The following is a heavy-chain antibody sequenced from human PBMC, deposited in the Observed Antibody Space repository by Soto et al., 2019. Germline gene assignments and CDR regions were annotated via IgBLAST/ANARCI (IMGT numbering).Heavy chain of an antibody. V-gene: IGHV3-23*01. CDR3: AKDPQVGFFSAPHPFDP. Sequence: LRLSCAASGFTFSSYAMSWVRQAPGKGLEWVSAISGSGGSTYYADSVKGRFTISRDNSKNTLYLQMNSLRAEDTAVYYCAKDPQVGFFSAPHPFDPWGQGTLVTVS. CDR1: GFTFSSYA. CDR2: ISGSGGST. J-gene: IGHJ5*02. D-gene: IGHD1-26*01.